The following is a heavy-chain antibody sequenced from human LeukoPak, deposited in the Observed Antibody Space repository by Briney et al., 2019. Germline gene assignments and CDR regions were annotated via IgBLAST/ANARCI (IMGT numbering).Heavy chain of an antibody. CDR1: GFTFSSYW. V-gene: IGHV3-7*01. CDR2: IKQDGSEK. CDR3: ARDSGGVAAAGLQFDY. J-gene: IGHJ4*02. D-gene: IGHD6-13*01. Sequence: GGSLSLSCAASGFTFSSYWMSWVRQAPGKGLEWVANIKQDGSEKYYVDSVKGRFTIPRDNAKNSLYLQMNSLRAEDTAVYYCARDSGGVAAAGLQFDYWGQGTLVTVSS.